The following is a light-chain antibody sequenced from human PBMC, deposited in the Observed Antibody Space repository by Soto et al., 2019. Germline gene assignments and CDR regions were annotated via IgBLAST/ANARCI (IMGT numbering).Light chain of an antibody. CDR1: SSDVGGYKY. V-gene: IGLV2-14*01. J-gene: IGLJ2*01. CDR2: EVS. CDR3: SSYTSSATLV. Sequence: QSALTQPASVSGSPGQSITISCTGTSSDVGGYKYVSWYQQHPGKAPKLIIHEVSSRPSGVSNRFSGFKSGNTASLTISGLQAEDEADYYCSSYTSSATLVFGVGTKLTVL.